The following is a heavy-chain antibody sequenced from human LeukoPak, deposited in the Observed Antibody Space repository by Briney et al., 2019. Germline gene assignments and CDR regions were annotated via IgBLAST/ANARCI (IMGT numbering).Heavy chain of an antibody. V-gene: IGHV3-23*01. CDR2: ISGSGGST. CDR1: GFTFSSYA. J-gene: IGHJ4*02. CDR3: ASYDSSGYYYVPLDY. D-gene: IGHD3-22*01. Sequence: GGSLRLSCAASGFTFSSYAMSWVRQAPGKGLEWISAISGSGGSTYYADSVKGRFTISRDNSKNTLYLQMNSLRGEDTAVYYCASYDSSGYYYVPLDYWGQGTLVTVSS.